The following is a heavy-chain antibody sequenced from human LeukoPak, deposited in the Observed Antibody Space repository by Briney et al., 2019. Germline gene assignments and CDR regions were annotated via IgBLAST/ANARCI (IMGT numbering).Heavy chain of an antibody. V-gene: IGHV3-30*04. CDR3: ARADVGPFDP. Sequence: GRSLRLSCAASGFTFSSYAMHWVRQAPGKGLEWVAVISYDGSNKYYADSVKGRFTISRDNSKDTLYLQMNSLRAEDTAVYYCARADVGPFDPWGQGTLVSVSS. CDR1: GFTFSSYA. J-gene: IGHJ5*02. D-gene: IGHD3-10*02. CDR2: ISYDGSNK.